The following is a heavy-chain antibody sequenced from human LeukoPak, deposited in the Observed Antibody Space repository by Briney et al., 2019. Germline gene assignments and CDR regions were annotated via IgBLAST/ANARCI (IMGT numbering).Heavy chain of an antibody. CDR3: ARQLEEAAGWFDP. Sequence: GESLKISCKGSGYSFTSYWIGGVRQMPGKGLEWMGIIYPGDSDTRYSPSFQGQVTISADKSISTAYLQWSSLKASDTAMYYCARQLEEAAGWFDPWGQGTLVTVSS. CDR1: GYSFTSYW. V-gene: IGHV5-51*01. CDR2: IYPGDSDT. D-gene: IGHD6-13*01. J-gene: IGHJ5*02.